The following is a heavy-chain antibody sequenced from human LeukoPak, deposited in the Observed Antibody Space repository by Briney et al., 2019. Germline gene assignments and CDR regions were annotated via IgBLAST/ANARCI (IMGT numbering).Heavy chain of an antibody. J-gene: IGHJ6*04. CDR1: GFTFSSYA. CDR3: AKRRMDV. V-gene: IGHV3-23*01. CDR2: MSGTGGST. Sequence: GGSLRLSCAASGFTFSSYAMNWVRQAPGKGLEWVSTMSGTGGSTFYADSVKGRFAISRDNSKNTVYLQMNSLRVEDTALYYCAKRRMDVWGKGTTVTVSS.